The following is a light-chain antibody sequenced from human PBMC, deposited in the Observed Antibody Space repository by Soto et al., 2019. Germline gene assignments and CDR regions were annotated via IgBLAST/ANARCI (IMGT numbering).Light chain of an antibody. Sequence: DIQMTQSPSTLSSSVGDRVTITCRASQSISSWLAWYQQKPGQAPKSLIYHASSLESGVPSRFSVGGSGTEFTLTISSLQPEDFATYYCQQCSISPLTFGEGTRLEIK. V-gene: IGKV1-5*03. CDR3: QQCSISPLT. CDR1: QSISSW. CDR2: HAS. J-gene: IGKJ5*01.